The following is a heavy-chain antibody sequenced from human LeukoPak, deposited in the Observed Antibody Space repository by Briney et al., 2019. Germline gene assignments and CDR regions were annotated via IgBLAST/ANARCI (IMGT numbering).Heavy chain of an antibody. D-gene: IGHD6-19*01. CDR1: GGSISSSSYY. J-gene: IGHJ4*02. V-gene: IGHV4-39*01. CDR3: ARHAPGIAVAGIYY. Sequence: PSETLSLTCTVSGGSISSSSYYWGWIRQPPGKGLEWIGSIYYSGSTYYNPSLKSRVTISVDTSKNQFSLKLSSVTAAGTAVYYCARHAPGIAVAGIYYWGQGTLVTVST. CDR2: IYYSGST.